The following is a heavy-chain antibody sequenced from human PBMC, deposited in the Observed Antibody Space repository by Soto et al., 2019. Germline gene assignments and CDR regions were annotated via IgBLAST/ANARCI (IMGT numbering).Heavy chain of an antibody. J-gene: IGHJ4*02. D-gene: IGHD4-17*01. CDR3: ARDGGEMTTVTTVDY. Sequence: QVQLVQSGAEVKKPGASVKVSCKASGYTFTSYGISWVRQAPGQGLEWLGWISAYNGNTNYAQKLQGRVTMTTDTPTSTAYMELRNLRSDDTAVYYCARDGGEMTTVTTVDYWGRGTLVTVSP. CDR2: ISAYNGNT. CDR1: GYTFTSYG. V-gene: IGHV1-18*01.